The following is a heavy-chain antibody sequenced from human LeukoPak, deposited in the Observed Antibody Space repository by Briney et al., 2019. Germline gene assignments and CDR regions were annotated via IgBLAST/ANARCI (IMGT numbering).Heavy chain of an antibody. CDR1: GFTFSSYA. CDR2: IYSGGST. J-gene: IGHJ6*02. Sequence: GGSLRLSCAASGFTFSSYAMSWVRQAPGKGLEWVSVIYSGGSTYYADSVKGRFTISRHNSKNTLYLQMNSLRAEDTAVYYYASGYYYYGMDVWGQGTTVTVSS. V-gene: IGHV3-53*04. CDR3: ASGYYYYGMDV.